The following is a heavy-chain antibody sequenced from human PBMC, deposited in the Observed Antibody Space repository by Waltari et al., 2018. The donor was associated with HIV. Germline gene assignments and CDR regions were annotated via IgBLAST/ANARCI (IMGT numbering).Heavy chain of an antibody. CDR3: AREYCSSTSCSPNGRLGAFDI. D-gene: IGHD2-2*01. V-gene: IGHV4-4*07. CDR2: IYTSGST. CDR1: GGSISSYY. Sequence: QVQLPESGPGLVTASETLSLTCTVSGGSISSYYWSWIRQPAGKGLEWIGRIYTSGSTNYNSSLKSRVTMSIDTSKNQFFLKLSSVTAADTAVYYCAREYCSSTSCSPNGRLGAFDIWGQGTMVTVSS. J-gene: IGHJ3*02.